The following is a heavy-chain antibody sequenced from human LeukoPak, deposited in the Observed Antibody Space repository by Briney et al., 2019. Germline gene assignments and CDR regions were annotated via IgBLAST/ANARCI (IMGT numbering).Heavy chain of an antibody. V-gene: IGHV4-61*01. CDR1: GGSVNSGSYF. CDR3: ATDYSNFYGMDV. CDR2: IQDSART. D-gene: IGHD4-11*01. J-gene: IGHJ6*02. Sequence: SETLSLTCTVSGGSVNSGSYFWSWIRQPPGKGLEWIGYIQDSARTNYNPSLESRVTISVDSSKDQFSLRLSSVTAADTAVYYCATDYSNFYGMDVWGQGTTVTVSS.